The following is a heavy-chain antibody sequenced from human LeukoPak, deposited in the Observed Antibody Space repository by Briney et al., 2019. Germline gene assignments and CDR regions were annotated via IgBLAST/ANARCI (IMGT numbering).Heavy chain of an antibody. J-gene: IGHJ4*02. D-gene: IGHD2-2*01. Sequence: RPSETLSLTCAVYGGSFSGYYWSWIRQPPGKGLEWIGEINHSGSTNYNPSLKSRVTISVDTSKNQFSLKLSSVTAADTAVYYCARDNIPHFIVVVPAAMGYWGQGTLVTVSS. CDR2: INHSGST. CDR1: GGSFSGYY. CDR3: ARDNIPHFIVVVPAAMGY. V-gene: IGHV4-34*01.